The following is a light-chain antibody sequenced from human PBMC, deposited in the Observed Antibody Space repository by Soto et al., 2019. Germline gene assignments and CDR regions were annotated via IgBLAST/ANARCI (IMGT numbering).Light chain of an antibody. CDR1: QSISDT. CDR2: GAS. Sequence: ETVMTKSPATLSVSTGGRATLSCRASQSISDTLAWYQQKPGQAPRLLIYGASTRATGIPARFSGSGSGTDFTLTISRLEPEDFAVYYCQQYGSSPWTFGQGTKVDIK. V-gene: IGKV3-20*01. CDR3: QQYGSSPWT. J-gene: IGKJ1*01.